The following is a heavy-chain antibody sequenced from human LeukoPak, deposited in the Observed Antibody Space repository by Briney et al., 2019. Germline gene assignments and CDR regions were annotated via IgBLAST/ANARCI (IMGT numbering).Heavy chain of an antibody. Sequence: PGGSLRLSCAASGFTFSSYWMHWVRQAPGKGLVWVSRINTDGSSTSYADSVKGRFTISRDNAKNTLYLQMNSLRAEDTAVYYCARVVAGTYSDAFDIWGQGTMVTVSS. D-gene: IGHD1-7*01. V-gene: IGHV3-74*01. CDR3: ARVVAGTYSDAFDI. CDR1: GFTFSSYW. J-gene: IGHJ3*02. CDR2: INTDGSST.